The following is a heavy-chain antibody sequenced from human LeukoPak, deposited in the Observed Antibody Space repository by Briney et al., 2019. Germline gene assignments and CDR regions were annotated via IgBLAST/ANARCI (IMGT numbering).Heavy chain of an antibody. CDR3: VRDFDTVTAAYLQL. V-gene: IGHV3-21*01. D-gene: IGHD2-21*02. CDR2: ISRRSRHL. Sequence: GGSLTLSCAASGFTFSSYSMNWVRQAPGKGLEWVSSISRRSRHLFYADSVKGRFTISRDDAKNSVYLQMNSLRADETAVYYCVRDFDTVTAAYLQLWGQGTLVTVSS. J-gene: IGHJ1*01. CDR1: GFTFSSYS.